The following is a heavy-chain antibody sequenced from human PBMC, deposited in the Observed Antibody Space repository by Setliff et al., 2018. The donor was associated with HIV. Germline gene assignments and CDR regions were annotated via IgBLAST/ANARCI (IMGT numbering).Heavy chain of an antibody. D-gene: IGHD4-17*01. J-gene: IGHJ3*02. V-gene: IGHV4-59*11. CDR2: IYTSGST. CDR1: GGSISSHY. CDR3: ARDRPPSTVDMLGAFDR. Sequence: SETLSLTCTVSGGSISSHYWSWIRQPPGKGLEWIGHIYTSGSTNYNPSLKSRVTMSVGTSKNQLSLKLSSLTAADTAVYYCARDRPPSTVDMLGAFDRWGQGTMVTVSS.